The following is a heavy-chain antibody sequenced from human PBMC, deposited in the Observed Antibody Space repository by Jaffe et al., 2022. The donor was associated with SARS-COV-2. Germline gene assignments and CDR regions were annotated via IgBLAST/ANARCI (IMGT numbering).Heavy chain of an antibody. D-gene: IGHD6-13*01. J-gene: IGHJ6*02. Sequence: EVQLVESGGGLIQPGGSLRLSCAASGFTVSSNYMSWVRQAPGKGLEWVSVIYSGGSTYYADSVKGRFTISRDNSKNTLYLQMNSLRAEDTAVYYCARASIAYYYYGMDVWGQGTTVTVSS. V-gene: IGHV3-53*01. CDR2: IYSGGST. CDR1: GFTVSSNY. CDR3: ARASIAYYYYGMDV.